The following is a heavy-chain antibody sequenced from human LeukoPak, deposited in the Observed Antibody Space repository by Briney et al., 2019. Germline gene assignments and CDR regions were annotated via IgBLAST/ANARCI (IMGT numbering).Heavy chain of an antibody. D-gene: IGHD6-13*01. CDR1: GGSISSSSYY. J-gene: IGHJ4*02. CDR2: IYHSGST. V-gene: IGHV4-39*07. CDR3: ARVVNVGIAAAGSFDY. Sequence: SETLSLTCTVSGGSISSSSYYWGWIRRPPGKGLEWIGSIYHSGSTYYNPSLKSRVTISVDTSKNQFSLKLSSVTAADTAVYYCARVVNVGIAAAGSFDYWGQGTLVTVSS.